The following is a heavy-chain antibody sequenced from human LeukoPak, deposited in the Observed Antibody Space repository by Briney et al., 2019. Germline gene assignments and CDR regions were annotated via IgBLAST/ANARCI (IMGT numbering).Heavy chain of an antibody. D-gene: IGHD6-19*01. V-gene: IGHV3-20*04. Sequence: GGCLRLSCAVSGFTFDDYGMSWVRQAPGRGREWVSGINWNGGNTSHTDSVKGRSTISRDNAKNSLHLQMNSLRAEDTALYYCARGDSSGWYSWFDPWGQGTLVTVSP. CDR2: INWNGGNT. CDR1: GFTFDDYG. CDR3: ARGDSSGWYSWFDP. J-gene: IGHJ5*02.